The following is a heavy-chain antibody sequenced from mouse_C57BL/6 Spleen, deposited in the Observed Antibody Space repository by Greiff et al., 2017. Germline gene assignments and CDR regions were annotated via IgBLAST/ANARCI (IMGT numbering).Heavy chain of an antibody. V-gene: IGHV1-26*01. CDR3: ANIDAKDY. CDR2: INPNNGGT. Sequence: EVQLQQSGPELVKPGASVKISCKASGYTFTDYYMNWVKQSHGKSLEWIGDINPNNGGTSYNQKFKGKATLTVDKSSSTAYMELRSLTSEDSAVYYCANIDAKDYWGQGTSVTVSS. J-gene: IGHJ4*01. CDR1: GYTFTDYY.